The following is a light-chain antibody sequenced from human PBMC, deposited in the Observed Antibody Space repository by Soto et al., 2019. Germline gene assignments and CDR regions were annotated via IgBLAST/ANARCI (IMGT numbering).Light chain of an antibody. CDR2: KVS. CDR1: SSDVGGYDY. V-gene: IGLV2-14*01. CDR3: SSYTSSTARV. Sequence: QSALTQPASVSGSPGQSITISCTGTSSDVGGYDYVSWYQHHPGKAPKLMIYKVSNRPSGVSNRFSGSKSGNTASPTISGVQAEDEADYYCSSYTSSTARVFGTGTKVTVL. J-gene: IGLJ1*01.